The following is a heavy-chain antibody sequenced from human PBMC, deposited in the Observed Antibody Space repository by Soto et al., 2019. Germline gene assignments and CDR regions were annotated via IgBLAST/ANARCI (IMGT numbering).Heavy chain of an antibody. J-gene: IGHJ4*02. D-gene: IGHD1-26*01. V-gene: IGHV3-23*01. CDR3: AKPLLSGDSLFDY. Sequence: GGSLRLSCAASGFNFSSYAMSWVRQAPGKGLEWVSAISGSGGSTYYADSVKGRFTISRDNSKNTLYLQMNSLRAEDTAVYYCAKPLLSGDSLFDYWGQGTLVTVSS. CDR1: GFNFSSYA. CDR2: ISGSGGST.